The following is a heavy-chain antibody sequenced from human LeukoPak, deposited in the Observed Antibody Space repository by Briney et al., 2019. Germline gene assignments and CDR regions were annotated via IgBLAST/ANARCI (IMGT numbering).Heavy chain of an antibody. J-gene: IGHJ3*02. Sequence: GASVKVSCKASGYTFTGYYMHWVRQAPGQGLEWMGWINPNSGGTNYAQKFQGRVTMTRDTSISTAYMELSRLTSDDTAVYYCARAREYSSFRAFDIWGQGTLVTVSS. V-gene: IGHV1-2*02. D-gene: IGHD6-6*01. CDR2: INPNSGGT. CDR1: GYTFTGYY. CDR3: ARAREYSSFRAFDI.